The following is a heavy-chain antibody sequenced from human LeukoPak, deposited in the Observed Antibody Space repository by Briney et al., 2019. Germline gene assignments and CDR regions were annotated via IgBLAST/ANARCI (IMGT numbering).Heavy chain of an antibody. CDR1: GFTFSSYW. CDR3: ARVTVSSSEVIFDY. V-gene: IGHV3-74*01. J-gene: IGHJ4*02. CDR2: INSDGRTI. Sequence: GGSLRLSCVASGFTFSSYWMHWVRQAPGKGLVWVSRINSDGRTITYADSVKGRFTISRDNAKNTLYLQMNSLRAEDTAVYYRARVTVSSSEVIFDYWGQGSLVTVSS. D-gene: IGHD1-20*01.